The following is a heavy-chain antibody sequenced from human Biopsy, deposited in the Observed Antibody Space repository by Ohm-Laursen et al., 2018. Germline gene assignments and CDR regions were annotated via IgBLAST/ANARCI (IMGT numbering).Heavy chain of an antibody. Sequence: TQTLTLTCSFFGFSLTNGGLSVGWIRQSPGRALEWLGLIYGNDNKRYSPSLKSRLLITKDTSKNQVVLTLTNVDPVDTGTYYCAHRQKWTFDFWGQGTLVTVSS. J-gene: IGHJ4*02. CDR3: AHRQKWTFDF. CDR1: GFSLTNGGLS. V-gene: IGHV2-5*01. D-gene: IGHD1-26*01. CDR2: IYGNDNK.